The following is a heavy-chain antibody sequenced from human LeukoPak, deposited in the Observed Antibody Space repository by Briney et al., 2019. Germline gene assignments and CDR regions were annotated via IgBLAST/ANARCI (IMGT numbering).Heavy chain of an antibody. D-gene: IGHD6-19*01. V-gene: IGHV3-23*01. CDR1: GFTFSSHA. CDR3: AKDGPGSGWPDLDY. Sequence: PGGSLRLSCAGSGFTFSSHAMSWVRQAPGKGLEWVSSISGSDDKTYSADSVKGRFTISRDKSKSTLFLQMNSLRAEDTAVYYCAKDGPGSGWPDLDYWGQGTLVTVSS. CDR2: ISGSDDKT. J-gene: IGHJ4*02.